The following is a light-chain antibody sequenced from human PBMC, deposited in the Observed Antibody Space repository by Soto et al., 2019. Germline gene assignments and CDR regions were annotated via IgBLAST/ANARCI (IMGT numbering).Light chain of an antibody. CDR3: CSYAGSTTYV. CDR2: EGS. J-gene: IGLJ1*01. V-gene: IGLV2-23*01. Sequence: QSVLTQPASVSGSPGQSITISCTGTSSDIGSYNLVSWYQQYPGKPPKLMIYEGSKRPSGVSSRFSGSKSGSTASLTISGLRTEDEADYYCCSYAGSTTYVFGTGTKVTVL. CDR1: SSDIGSYNL.